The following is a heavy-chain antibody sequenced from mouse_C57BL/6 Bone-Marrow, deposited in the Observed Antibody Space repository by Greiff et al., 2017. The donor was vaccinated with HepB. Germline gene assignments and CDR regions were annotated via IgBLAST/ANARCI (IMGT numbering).Heavy chain of an antibody. D-gene: IGHD1-1*01. J-gene: IGHJ3*01. Sequence: QVQLQQSGPELVKPGASVKISCKASGYAFSSSWMNWVKQRPGKGLEWIGRIYPGDGDTNYNGKFKGKATLTADKSSSTAYKQLSSLTSEDSAVYFCARSPYGSRKGFAYWGQGTLVTVSA. V-gene: IGHV1-82*01. CDR3: ARSPYGSRKGFAY. CDR2: IYPGDGDT. CDR1: GYAFSSSW.